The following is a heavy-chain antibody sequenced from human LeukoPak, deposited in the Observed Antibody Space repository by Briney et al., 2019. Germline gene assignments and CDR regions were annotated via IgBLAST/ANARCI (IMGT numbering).Heavy chain of an antibody. CDR3: APNLGLYDSSGYYKD. J-gene: IGHJ4*02. D-gene: IGHD3-22*01. CDR2: IIPIFGTA. V-gene: IGHV1-69*13. CDR1: GGTFSSYA. Sequence: GASVKVSCKASGGTFSSYAISWVRQAPGQGLEWMGGIIPIFGTANSAQKFQGRVTITADESTSTAYMELSSLRSEDTAVYYCAPNLGLYDSSGYYKDWGQGTLVTVSS.